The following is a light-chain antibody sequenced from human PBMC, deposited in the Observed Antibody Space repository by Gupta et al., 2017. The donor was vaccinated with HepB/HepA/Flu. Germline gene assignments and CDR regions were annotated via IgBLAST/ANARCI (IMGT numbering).Light chain of an antibody. V-gene: IGLV2-11*01. CDR3: WSYAGNDLMV. CDR2: DVN. CDR1: SSDVGGYNY. Sequence: QSALTQPRSVSGSPGQSVTISCTGTSSDVGGYNYVSWYQQHPGKALILMIYDVNKRPTGVPTGFSGSESGNTASLTIPVRQAEEEADYYCWSYAGNDLMVFGGGTGLTVL. J-gene: IGLJ2*01.